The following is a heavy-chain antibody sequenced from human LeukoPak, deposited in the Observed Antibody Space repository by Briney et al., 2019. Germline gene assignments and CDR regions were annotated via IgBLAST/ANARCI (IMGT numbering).Heavy chain of an antibody. D-gene: IGHD2-2*01. CDR2: ISGSDATT. Sequence: PGGSLRLSCAASGFTFSDYAMTWVRQAPGKGLEWVSIISGSDATTYYADSVKGRFTISRENSKNTLYPQMDSLRAEDTAVYYCAKGRTASCYSPYDCWGQGTLVTVSS. J-gene: IGHJ4*02. CDR1: GFTFSDYA. V-gene: IGHV3-23*01. CDR3: AKGRTASCYSPYDC.